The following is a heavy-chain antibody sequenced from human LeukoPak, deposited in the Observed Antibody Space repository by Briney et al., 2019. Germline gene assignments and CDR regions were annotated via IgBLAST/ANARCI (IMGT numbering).Heavy chain of an antibody. CDR2: IYYSGST. D-gene: IGHD3-10*01. Sequence: SETLSLTCAVYGGSFSGYYWSWIRQPPGKGLEWIGYIYYSGSTYYNPSLKSRVTISVDTSKNQFSLKLSSVTAADTAVYYCARLLERIYYFDYWGQGTLVTVSS. V-gene: IGHV4-59*12. J-gene: IGHJ4*02. CDR3: ARLLERIYYFDY. CDR1: GGSFSGYY.